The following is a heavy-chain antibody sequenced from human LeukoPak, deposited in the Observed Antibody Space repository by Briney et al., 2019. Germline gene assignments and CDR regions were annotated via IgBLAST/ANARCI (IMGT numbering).Heavy chain of an antibody. CDR1: GESVSGFY. V-gene: IGHV4-34*01. D-gene: IGHD6-19*01. Sequence: SETLSLTCAVYGESVSGFYWIWIRQPPGKGREGIGEISHSGSTNYNPSLKIRVTISIDASKNQFSLNLNSVTASDTAVYYCARSVPNIVVAGGGDFDYWGQGTLITVSS. CDR3: ARSVPNIVVAGGGDFDY. J-gene: IGHJ4*02. CDR2: ISHSGST.